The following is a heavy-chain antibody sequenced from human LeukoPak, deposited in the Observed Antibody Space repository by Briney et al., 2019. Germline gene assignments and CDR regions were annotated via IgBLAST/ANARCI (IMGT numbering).Heavy chain of an antibody. CDR2: ISAYNGNT. CDR1: GYTFTSYG. CDR3: ARGEGYYDILPGYYPPRSYYYYGMDV. V-gene: IGHV1-18*01. Sequence: ASVKVSCKASGYTFTSYGISWVRQAPGQGLEWMGWISAYNGNTNYVQKLQGRVTMTTDTSPSTAYMELRSLRSDDTAVYYCARGEGYYDILPGYYPPRSYYYYGMDVWGQGTTVTVSS. D-gene: IGHD3-9*01. J-gene: IGHJ6*02.